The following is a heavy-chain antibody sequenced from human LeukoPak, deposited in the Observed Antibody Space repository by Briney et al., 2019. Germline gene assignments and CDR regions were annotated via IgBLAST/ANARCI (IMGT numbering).Heavy chain of an antibody. D-gene: IGHD1-26*01. J-gene: IGHJ4*02. V-gene: IGHV1-69*13. CDR1: GGTFSSYA. CDR2: IIPIFGKA. CDR3: ARDRLVGASTCFAY. Sequence: SVNVSCKASGGTFSSYAINWVRQAPGQGLEWMGGIIPIFGKAKYAQKFQGRVTITADESTSTAYMELSSLRSEDTAVYYCARDRLVGASTCFAYWGQGTLVTVSS.